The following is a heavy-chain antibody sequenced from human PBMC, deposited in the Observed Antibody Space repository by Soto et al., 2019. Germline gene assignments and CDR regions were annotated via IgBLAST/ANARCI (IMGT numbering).Heavy chain of an antibody. CDR2: INAGNGNT. J-gene: IGHJ6*03. V-gene: IGHV1-3*01. Sequence: ASVKVSCKASGYTFTSYAMHWVRQAPGQRLEWMGWINAGNGNTKYSQKFQGRVTITRDTSASTAYMELSSLRSEDTAVYYCARDDGYCTNGVCSRPYYYYYYMDVWGKGTTVTVSS. CDR1: GYTFTSYA. D-gene: IGHD2-8*01. CDR3: ARDDGYCTNGVCSRPYYYYYYMDV.